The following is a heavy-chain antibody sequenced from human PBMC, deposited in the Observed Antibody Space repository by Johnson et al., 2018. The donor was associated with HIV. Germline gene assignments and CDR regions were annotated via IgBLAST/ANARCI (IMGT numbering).Heavy chain of an antibody. J-gene: IGHJ3*02. Sequence: VQLVESGGVAIQPGGSLRLSCAASGFTFDDYGMSWVRQAPGKGLAWVSGINWNGGSTGYADSVKGRFTISRENAKNSLYLQMNSLRAGDTAVYYCARGASAFDIWGQGTMVTVSS. CDR3: ARGASAFDI. V-gene: IGHV3-20*04. CDR2: INWNGGST. CDR1: GFTFDDYG.